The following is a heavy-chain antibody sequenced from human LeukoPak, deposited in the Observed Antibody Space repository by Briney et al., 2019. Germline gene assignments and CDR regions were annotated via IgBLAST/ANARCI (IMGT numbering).Heavy chain of an antibody. V-gene: IGHV3-21*06. J-gene: IGHJ4*02. CDR1: GFAFNSYG. CDR2: ITTSGTST. Sequence: PGGSLRLSCVGSGFAFNSYGMTWVRQAPGKGLEWIPSITTSGTSTDYADSVKGRFTISRDNLKNSLYLHMHSLRVEDTAVYYCARHRYYFDYWGQGSLVMVSS. CDR3: ARHRYYFDY.